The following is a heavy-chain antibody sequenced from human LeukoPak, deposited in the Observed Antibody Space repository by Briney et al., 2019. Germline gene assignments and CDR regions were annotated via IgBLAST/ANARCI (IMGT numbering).Heavy chain of an antibody. J-gene: IGHJ1*01. D-gene: IGHD4-17*01. CDR1: GFIFRTYS. V-gene: IGHV3-21*01. CDR3: VRDMTTTTTCYLQH. Sequence: GGSLRLSCAASGFIFRTYSMNWVRQAPGKGLEWVSSISSSSKHMYYADSVKGRFSISRDDAKNPLFLQMNGLRAEDTAVYYCVRDMTTTTTCYLQHWGQGTLVTVSS. CDR2: ISSSSKHM.